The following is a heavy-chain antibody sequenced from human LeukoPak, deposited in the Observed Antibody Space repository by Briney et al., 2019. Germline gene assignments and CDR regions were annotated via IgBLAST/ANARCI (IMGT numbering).Heavy chain of an antibody. D-gene: IGHD6-6*01. CDR1: GFTLSSYS. Sequence: PGGSLRLSCVASGFTLSSYSMNWVRQAPGRGLGWVSSISSRSSYIYYADSVKGRFTISRDNAKNSLYLQMNSQRAEDTAVYYCARDMYSSSFNWFDPWGQGTLVTVSS. CDR3: ARDMYSSSFNWFDP. V-gene: IGHV3-21*01. J-gene: IGHJ5*02. CDR2: ISSRSSYI.